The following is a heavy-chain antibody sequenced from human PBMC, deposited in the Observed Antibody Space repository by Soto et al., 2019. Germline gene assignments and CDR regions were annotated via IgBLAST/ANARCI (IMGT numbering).Heavy chain of an antibody. CDR3: ASMITFGEFRP. V-gene: IGHV4-30-4*01. CDR1: GGSISSGDYY. CDR2: IYYSGST. Sequence: QVQLQESGPGLVKPSQTLSLTCTVSGGSISSGDYYWSWIRQPPGKGLEWIGYIYYSGSTYYNPSRKSGVTISVAPSKTRFPLKLSFVTAADTAVYYCASMITFGEFRPWGQGTLVTVSS. J-gene: IGHJ5*02. D-gene: IGHD3-16*01.